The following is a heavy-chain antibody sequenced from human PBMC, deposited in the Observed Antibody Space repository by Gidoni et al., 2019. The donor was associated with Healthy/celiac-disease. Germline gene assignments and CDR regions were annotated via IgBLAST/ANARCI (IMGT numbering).Heavy chain of an antibody. CDR3: ARDHHYYGSEEVPGDAFDI. J-gene: IGHJ3*02. Sequence: QVQPVESGGGVVQPGRSLRLSCAASGFTFRSFSMHWVRQAPGKGLGWVAVISYDGSNKYYADAVKGRFTISRDNSKNTLYLQMNSLRAEDTAVYYCARDHHYYGSEEVPGDAFDIWGQGTMVTVSS. CDR1: GFTFRSFS. V-gene: IGHV3-30-3*01. D-gene: IGHD3-10*01. CDR2: ISYDGSNK.